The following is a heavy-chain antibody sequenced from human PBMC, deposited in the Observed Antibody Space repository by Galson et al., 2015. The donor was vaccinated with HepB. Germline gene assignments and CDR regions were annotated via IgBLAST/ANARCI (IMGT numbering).Heavy chain of an antibody. Sequence: SLRLSCAASGFTFSSYGMHWVRQAPGKGLEWVAVIWYDGSNKYYADSVKGRFTISRDNSKNTLYLQMNSLRAEDTAVYYCARGYSGYDPLEPHYGMDVWGQGTTVTVSS. CDR1: GFTFSSYG. V-gene: IGHV3-33*01. J-gene: IGHJ6*02. CDR3: ARGYSGYDPLEPHYGMDV. D-gene: IGHD5-12*01. CDR2: IWYDGSNK.